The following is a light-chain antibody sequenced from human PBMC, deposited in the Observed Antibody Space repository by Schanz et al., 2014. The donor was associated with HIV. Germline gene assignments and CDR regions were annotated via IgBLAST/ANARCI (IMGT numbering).Light chain of an antibody. CDR3: QQRSNWPLSIT. V-gene: IGKV3D-20*02. CDR2: GTS. J-gene: IGKJ5*01. CDR1: QSVSNTF. Sequence: EILLTQFPGTLSLSPGERATLSCRASQSVSNTFFAWYQQKPGQAPRPLIYGTSIRATGIPDRFSGSGSATDFTLTISSLEPEDFAVYYCQQRSNWPLSITFGQGTRLEIK.